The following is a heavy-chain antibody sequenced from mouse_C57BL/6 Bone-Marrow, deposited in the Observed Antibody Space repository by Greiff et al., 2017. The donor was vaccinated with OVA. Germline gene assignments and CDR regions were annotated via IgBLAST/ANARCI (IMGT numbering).Heavy chain of an antibody. V-gene: IGHV14-4*01. CDR2: IDPENGDT. CDR3: TTGGLPFDV. J-gene: IGHJ1*03. D-gene: IGHD2-10*01. CDR1: FFNIKYDY. Sequence: SFNFSFTSSFFNIKYDYMHCFKHIPEQGLEWIGWIDPENGDTEYASKFQGKATITADTSSNTAYLQLSSLTSEDTAVYYCTTGGLPFDVWGTGTTVTVSS.